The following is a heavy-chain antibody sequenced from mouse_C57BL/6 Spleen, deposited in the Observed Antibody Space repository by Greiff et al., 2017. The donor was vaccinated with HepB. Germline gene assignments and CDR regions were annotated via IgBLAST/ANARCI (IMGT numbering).Heavy chain of an antibody. J-gene: IGHJ1*03. CDR1: GYTFTDYE. CDR3: TRRALSDYGSSPYWYFDV. D-gene: IGHD1-1*01. CDR2: IDPETGGT. V-gene: IGHV1-15*01. Sequence: QVQLQQSGAELVRPGASVTLSCKASGYTFTDYEMHWVKQTPVHGLEWIGAIDPETGGTAYNQKFKGKAILTADKSSSTAYMELRRLTSEDSAVYYCTRRALSDYGSSPYWYFDVWGTGTTVTVSS.